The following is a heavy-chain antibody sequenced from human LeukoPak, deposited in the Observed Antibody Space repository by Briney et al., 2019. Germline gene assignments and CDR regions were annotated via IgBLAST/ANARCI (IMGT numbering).Heavy chain of an antibody. V-gene: IGHV3-21*01. CDR2: ISSSGVYI. Sequence: GGSLRLSCAASGLTFNMYTMNWLRQAPGKGLEWVSSISSSGVYIYYADSVKGRFTISRDNAKNSLYLQINSLRADDTAVYYCARDRRLQLWSPAGFDYWGQGTLVTVSS. D-gene: IGHD5-18*01. CDR3: ARDRRLQLWSPAGFDY. CDR1: GLTFNMYT. J-gene: IGHJ4*02.